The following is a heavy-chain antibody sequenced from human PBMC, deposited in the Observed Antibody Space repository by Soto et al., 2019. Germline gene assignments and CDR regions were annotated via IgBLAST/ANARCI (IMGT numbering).Heavy chain of an antibody. CDR1: GFIFSKYG. V-gene: IGHV3-30*03. CDR3: ARVGRSGYSYGFFDY. D-gene: IGHD5-18*01. CDR2: ISNDGNDE. J-gene: IGHJ4*02. Sequence: GGDLRLSCEAAGFIFSKYGMLWVRQAPGKGLGWVAVISNDGNDEYYIDSVKGRFTISRDNSKNTLYLQMNTLNTEDTAMYYCARVGRSGYSYGFFDYWGQGT.